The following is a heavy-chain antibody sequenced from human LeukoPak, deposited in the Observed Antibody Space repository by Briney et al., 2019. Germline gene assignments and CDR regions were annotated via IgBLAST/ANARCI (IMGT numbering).Heavy chain of an antibody. Sequence: GGSLRLSCAAFGFSFSSYWMTWVRQAPGKGLEWVANIKSDGTQNYYVDSVKGRFTISRDNAKNSLYLQMNSLRADETAVYYCARLRPYSSSWYAYYGMDVWGQGTTVTVSS. CDR1: GFSFSSYW. CDR3: ARLRPYSSSWYAYYGMDV. D-gene: IGHD6-13*01. CDR2: IKSDGTQN. J-gene: IGHJ6*02. V-gene: IGHV3-7*04.